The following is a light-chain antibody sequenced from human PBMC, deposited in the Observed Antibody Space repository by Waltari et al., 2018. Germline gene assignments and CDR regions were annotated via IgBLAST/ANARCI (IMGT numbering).Light chain of an antibody. CDR1: SSDVGVYNY. CDR3: TSYASSNSVV. CDR2: EVS. J-gene: IGLJ2*01. Sequence: QSALTQPPSASGSPGQSVTISCTGTSSDVGVYNYVSWYQQHPGKAPKLMIYEVSKRPSGVPDCFSGSESGNTASLTVSGLQAEYEADYYCTSYASSNSVVFGGGTKLTVL. V-gene: IGLV2-8*01.